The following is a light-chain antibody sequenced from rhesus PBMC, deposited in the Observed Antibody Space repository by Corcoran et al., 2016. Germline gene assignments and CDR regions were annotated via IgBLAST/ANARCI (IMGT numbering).Light chain of an antibody. Sequence: QVILTQSPATLSLSPGERATLSCRASQSVSSYLAWYQQKPGQAPRLLIYGASSRATGIPDRFSGRGSGTDFTLTIRSLEPEDVGVYHCYQHSSGYSFGQGTKVEIK. CDR2: GAS. CDR1: QSVSSY. V-gene: IGKV3-10*01. J-gene: IGKJ2*01. CDR3: YQHSSGYS.